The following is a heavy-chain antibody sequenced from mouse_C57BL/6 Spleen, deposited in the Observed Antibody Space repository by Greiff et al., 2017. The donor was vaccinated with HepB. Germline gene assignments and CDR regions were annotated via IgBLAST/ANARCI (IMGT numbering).Heavy chain of an antibody. Sequence: QVQLQQPGAELVRPGSSVKLSCKASGYTFTSYWMDWVKQRPGQGLEWIGNIYPSDSETHYNQKFKDKATLTVDKSSSTAYMQLSSLTSEDSAVYYCARRGDSSGGFDYWGQGTTLTVAS. CDR1: GYTFTSYW. D-gene: IGHD3-2*02. J-gene: IGHJ2*01. CDR2: IYPSDSET. V-gene: IGHV1-61*01. CDR3: ARRGDSSGGFDY.